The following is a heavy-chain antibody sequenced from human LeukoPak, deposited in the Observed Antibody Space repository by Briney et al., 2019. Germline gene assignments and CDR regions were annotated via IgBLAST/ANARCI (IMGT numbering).Heavy chain of an antibody. V-gene: IGHV3-30*18. D-gene: IGHD3-22*01. CDR1: GFTFSSYG. CDR2: ISYDGSNK. Sequence: GGSLRLSCAASGFTFSSYGMHWVRQAPGKGLEWVAVISYDGSNKYYADSLKGRFTISRDNSKNTLYLQMNSLRAEDTAVYYCAKEDYYDSSGYYYYFDYWGQGTLVTVSS. CDR3: AKEDYYDSSGYYYYFDY. J-gene: IGHJ4*02.